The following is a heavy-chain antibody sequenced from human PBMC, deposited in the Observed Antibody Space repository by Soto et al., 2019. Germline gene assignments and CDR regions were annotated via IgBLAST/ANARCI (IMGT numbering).Heavy chain of an antibody. CDR2: INAGNGNT. J-gene: IGHJ6*02. Sequence: ASVKVSCKASGYTFTSYAMHWVRQAPGQRLEWMGWINAGNGNTKYSQKFQGRVTITRDTSASTAYMELSSLRSEDTAVYYCARDPYYYDSSGYLPPPTRYYYYYGMDVWGQGTTVTVSS. V-gene: IGHV1-3*01. CDR3: ARDPYYYDSSGYLPPPTRYYYYYGMDV. D-gene: IGHD3-22*01. CDR1: GYTFTSYA.